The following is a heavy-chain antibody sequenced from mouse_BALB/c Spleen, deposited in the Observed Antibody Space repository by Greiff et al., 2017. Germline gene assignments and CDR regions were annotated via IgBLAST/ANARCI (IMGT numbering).Heavy chain of an antibody. CDR2: INPNNGGT. J-gene: IGHJ2*01. CDR3: AYGQDYFDD. D-gene: IGHD1-2*01. V-gene: IGHV1-18*01. CDR1: GYTFTDYN. Sequence: EVQLQESGPELVKPGASVKISCKASGYTFTDYNMHWVKQSHGKRLEWIGDINPNNGGTIYNQKFKGKATLTVDKSSSTAYMELRSLTSEDAAVYCCAYGQDYFDDWGQGTTLTVSS.